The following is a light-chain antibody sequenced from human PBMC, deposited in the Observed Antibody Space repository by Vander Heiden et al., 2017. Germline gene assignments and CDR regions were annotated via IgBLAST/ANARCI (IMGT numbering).Light chain of an antibody. J-gene: IGLJ3*02. Sequence: QSVLTQPPSASGTPGQRVTIPCSGSSSNLGSNNGNCDHQRPATAPNLLIFINNKRHSGVPDRCSGSKSGTSAAMAISGLQAEEEADYYCAAWDDSRNGLWVFGGGTKLTVL. CDR1: SSNLGSNN. CDR2: INN. CDR3: AAWDDSRNGLWV. V-gene: IGLV1-44*01.